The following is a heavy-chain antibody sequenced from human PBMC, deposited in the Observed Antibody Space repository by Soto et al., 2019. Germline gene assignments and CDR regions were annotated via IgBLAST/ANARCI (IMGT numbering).Heavy chain of an antibody. CDR1: GGTFSSYA. Sequence: ASVKVSCKASGGTFSSYAISWVRQAPGQGLEWMGGIIPIFGTANYAQKFQGRVTITADESTSTAYMELSSLRSEDTAVYYCARVYGDYYLGWFDPWGQGTLVTVSS. J-gene: IGHJ5*02. V-gene: IGHV1-69*13. D-gene: IGHD4-17*01. CDR2: IIPIFGTA. CDR3: ARVYGDYYLGWFDP.